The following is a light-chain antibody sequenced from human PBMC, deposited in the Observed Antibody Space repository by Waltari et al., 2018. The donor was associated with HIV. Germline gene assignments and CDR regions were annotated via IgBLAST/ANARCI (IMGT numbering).Light chain of an antibody. V-gene: IGLV2-14*04. CDR3: SSYTSSSTLYVV. CDR1: SSDVGGYNY. Sequence: SPGQSITISCTGTSSDVGGYNYVSWYQQHPGKAPKLMIYDVSYRPSGVSNRFSGSKSGNTASLTISGLQAEDEADYYCSSYTSSSTLYVVFGGGTKLTVL. J-gene: IGLJ2*01. CDR2: DVS.